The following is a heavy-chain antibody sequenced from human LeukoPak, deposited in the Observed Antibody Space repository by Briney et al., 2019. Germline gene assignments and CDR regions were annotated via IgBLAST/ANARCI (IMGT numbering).Heavy chain of an antibody. J-gene: IGHJ5*02. Sequence: GGSLRLSCAASGFIFSSYGMHWVRQAPGKGLEWVAVISYDGSNKYYADSVKGRFTISRDNSKNTLYLQMNSLRAEDTAVYYCAKASYLPGYCSSTSCYWNWFDPWGQGTLVTVSS. D-gene: IGHD2-2*01. CDR3: AKASYLPGYCSSTSCYWNWFDP. CDR2: ISYDGSNK. CDR1: GFIFSSYG. V-gene: IGHV3-30*18.